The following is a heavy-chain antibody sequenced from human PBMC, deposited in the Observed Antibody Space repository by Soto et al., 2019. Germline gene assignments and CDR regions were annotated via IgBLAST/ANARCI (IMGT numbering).Heavy chain of an antibody. V-gene: IGHV4-31*03. D-gene: IGHD2-8*01. CDR2: IYYRGST. CDR1: GGSINSGGYY. CDR3: ASPQTFFVIITVFDN. J-gene: IGHJ4*02. Sequence: PSETRSLTGTVSGGSINSGGYYWSWIRQHPGKGLEWIGDIYYRGSTNYNPSLKSRVTISIDTSKNQFSLKLGSVTAADTAEYYSASPQTFFVIITVFDNWGQGTLVTVSS.